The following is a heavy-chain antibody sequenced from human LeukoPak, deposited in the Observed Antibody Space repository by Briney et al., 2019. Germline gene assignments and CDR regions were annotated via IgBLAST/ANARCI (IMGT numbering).Heavy chain of an antibody. CDR1: GASISSYY. Sequence: PSETLSLTCTVSGASISSYYWSWIRQPAGKGLELIGRIYTSGSTNYNPSLKSRVTMSVDTSKNQFSLKLSSVTAADTAVYYCARGGEYDILTGYYHFMDVWGKGTTVTVSS. CDR3: ARGGEYDILTGYYHFMDV. CDR2: IYTSGST. V-gene: IGHV4-4*07. D-gene: IGHD3-9*01. J-gene: IGHJ6*03.